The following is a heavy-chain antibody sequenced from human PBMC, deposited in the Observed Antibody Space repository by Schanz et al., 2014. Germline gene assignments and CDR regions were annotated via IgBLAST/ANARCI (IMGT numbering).Heavy chain of an antibody. CDR3: ARDLEGYDGGGGGFDP. J-gene: IGHJ5*02. V-gene: IGHV3-48*01. CDR1: GFIFSSYG. D-gene: IGHD2-21*01. CDR2: IATSSSTR. Sequence: EVQLVESGGGLVKPGRSLRLSCAASGFIFSSYGLHWVRQAPGKGLEWLSYIATSSSTRHYADSVKGRVTISRDNSKNTLYLQMNSLRAEDTAVYYCARDLEGYDGGGGGFDPWGQGTLVTVSS.